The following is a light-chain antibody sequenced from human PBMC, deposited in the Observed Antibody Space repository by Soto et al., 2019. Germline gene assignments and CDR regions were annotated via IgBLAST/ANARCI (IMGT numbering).Light chain of an antibody. V-gene: IGKV1-39*01. Sequence: DLQMTQSPSSLSASVGDRVTITCRARQSINSYLNWYQQKPGRAPKLLIYAASSLQSGVPSRFSGRGSGTDFTLTISSLQPEDFATYYCQQSYSTLLTFGGGTKVEIK. CDR3: QQSYSTLLT. CDR1: QSINSY. CDR2: AAS. J-gene: IGKJ4*01.